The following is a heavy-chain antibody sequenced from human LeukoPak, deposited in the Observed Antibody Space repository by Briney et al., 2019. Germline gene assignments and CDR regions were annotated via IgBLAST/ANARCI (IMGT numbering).Heavy chain of an antibody. J-gene: IGHJ4*02. CDR3: AKVPAAYYFDY. CDR2: IGSSGGST. Sequence: GGSLRLSCAASGFTFSDYYMSWIRQAPGKGLEWVSAIGSSGGSTYYADSVKGRFTISRDNSKNTLYLQMNSLRAEDTAVYYCAKVPAAYYFDYWGQGTLVTVSS. D-gene: IGHD2-2*01. V-gene: IGHV3-23*01. CDR1: GFTFSDYY.